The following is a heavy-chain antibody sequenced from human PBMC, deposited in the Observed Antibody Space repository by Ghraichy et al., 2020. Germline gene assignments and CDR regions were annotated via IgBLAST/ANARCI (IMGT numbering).Heavy chain of an antibody. Sequence: SETLSLTCTVYGGSISSYYWSWIRQHPGKGLEWIGYIYYSGSTNYNPSLKSRVTISVDTSKNQFSLKLSSVTAADTAVYYCARLEEYSSGWLAYWGQGHPITLSS. V-gene: IGHV4-59*01. CDR1: GGSISSYY. CDR2: IYYSGST. J-gene: IGHJ4*02. CDR3: ARLEEYSSGWLAY. D-gene: IGHD6-19*01.